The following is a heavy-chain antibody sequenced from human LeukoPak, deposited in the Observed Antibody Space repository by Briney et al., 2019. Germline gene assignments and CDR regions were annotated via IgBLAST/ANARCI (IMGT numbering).Heavy chain of an antibody. J-gene: IGHJ4*02. CDR3: AREGASVTNFDY. Sequence: PSETLSLTCAVYGGSFSGYYWSWIRQPPGKGLEWIGEINHSGSTNYNPSLKSRVSMSVDTSKNQFSLKLSSVTAADTALYFCAREGASVTNFDYWGQGTLVTVSS. CDR1: GGSFSGYY. CDR2: INHSGST. D-gene: IGHD1-26*01. V-gene: IGHV4-34*01.